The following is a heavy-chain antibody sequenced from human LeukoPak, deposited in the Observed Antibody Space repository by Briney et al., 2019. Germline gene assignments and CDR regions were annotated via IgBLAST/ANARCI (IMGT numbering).Heavy chain of an antibody. D-gene: IGHD6-19*01. CDR1: GFTFSSHA. CDR3: VKDRYSSGWYLDY. CDR2: MSSNGGTT. J-gene: IGHJ4*02. V-gene: IGHV3-64D*09. Sequence: EGSLRLSCSAAGFTFSSHAMHWVRQAPGKGLEYVSAMSSNGGTTYYVDSVKGRFTISRDNSKNTLYLQMSSLRAEDTAVYYCVKDRYSSGWYLDYWGQGTLVTVSS.